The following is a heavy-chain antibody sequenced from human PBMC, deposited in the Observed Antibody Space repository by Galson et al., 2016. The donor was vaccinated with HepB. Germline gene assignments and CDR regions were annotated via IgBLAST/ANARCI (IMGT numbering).Heavy chain of an antibody. Sequence: SLRLSCAASGFTFGSYAMTWVRQAPGKGLEWVSAISDGGVATYYADSVKGRFTISRDNSKNTLFLQMSSLRVEDTAVYFCAKDSRLKPSYHQHWGQGTLVTVSS. CDR2: ISDGGVAT. D-gene: IGHD5-18*01. J-gene: IGHJ4*02. CDR1: GFTFGSYA. V-gene: IGHV3-23*01. CDR3: AKDSRLKPSYHQH.